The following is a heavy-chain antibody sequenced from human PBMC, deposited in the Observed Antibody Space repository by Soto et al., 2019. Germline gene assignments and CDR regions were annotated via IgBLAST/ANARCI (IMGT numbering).Heavy chain of an antibody. CDR2: IIPIFGTA. Sequence: QVQLVQSGAEVKKPGSSVKVSCKASGGTFSSYAISWVRQATGQGLEWMGGIIPIFGTANYAQKFQGRVTITADESTSTAYMELSSLRSEDTAVYYCARGYYDSSGYYRGGRGAGMDVWGQGTTVTVSS. CDR3: ARGYYDSSGYYRGGRGAGMDV. V-gene: IGHV1-69*01. D-gene: IGHD3-22*01. J-gene: IGHJ6*02. CDR1: GGTFSSYA.